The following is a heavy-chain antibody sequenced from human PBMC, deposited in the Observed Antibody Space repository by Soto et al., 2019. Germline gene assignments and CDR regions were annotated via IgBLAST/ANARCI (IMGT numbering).Heavy chain of an antibody. CDR2: ISTTSTYI. V-gene: IGHV3-21*01. Sequence: GGSLRLSCAASGFTFSGDAMNWVRQAPGKGLEWVSSISTTSTYIYYADSVKGRFTISRDNANNSLHLQMNSLRAKDTAVYYCVRDYVMDVWGQGTTVTVSS. D-gene: IGHD3-10*02. CDR3: VRDYVMDV. J-gene: IGHJ6*02. CDR1: GFTFSGDA.